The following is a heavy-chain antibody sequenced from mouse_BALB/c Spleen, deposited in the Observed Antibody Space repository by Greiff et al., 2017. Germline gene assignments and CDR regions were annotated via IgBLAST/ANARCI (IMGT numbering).Heavy chain of an antibody. V-gene: IGHV2-2*02. D-gene: IGHD1-2*01. Sequence: QVQLKESGPGLVQPSQSLSITCTVSGFSLTSYGVHWVRQSPGKGLEWLGVIWSGGSTDYNAAFISRLSISKDNSKSQVFFKMNSLQANDTAIYYCARNDYGYGGYAMDYWGQGTSVTVSS. CDR1: GFSLTSYG. J-gene: IGHJ4*01. CDR2: IWSGGST. CDR3: ARNDYGYGGYAMDY.